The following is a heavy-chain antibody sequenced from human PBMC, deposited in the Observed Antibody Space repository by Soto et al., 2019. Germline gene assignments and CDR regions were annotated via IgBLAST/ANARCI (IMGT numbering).Heavy chain of an antibody. CDR2: INPNSGGT. J-gene: IGHJ6*02. Sequence: ASVKVSCKASGSTFTGYYMHWVRQAPGQGLEGMGWINPNSGGTNYAQKFQGRVTMTRDTSISTAYMELSRLRSDDTAVYYCARFPPLIKYSSSSETYYYYYGMDVWGQGTAVTVSS. V-gene: IGHV1-2*02. D-gene: IGHD6-6*01. CDR1: GSTFTGYY. CDR3: ARFPPLIKYSSSSETYYYYYGMDV.